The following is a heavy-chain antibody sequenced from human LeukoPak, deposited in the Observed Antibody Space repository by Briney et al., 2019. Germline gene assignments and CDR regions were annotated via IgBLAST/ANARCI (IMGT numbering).Heavy chain of an antibody. CDR1: AFTFSDYY. J-gene: IGHJ4*02. CDR2: ISSSGSTI. CDR3: ARGPDIVASISYYFDY. D-gene: IGHD5-12*01. V-gene: IGHV3-11*01. Sequence: AGGSLRLSCAASAFTFSDYYRSWIRQAPGKGLEWVSYISSSGSTIYYADSVNGPFTISTDNAKNSLYLQMNSLRAEDTAVYYCARGPDIVASISYYFDYWGQGTLVTVSS.